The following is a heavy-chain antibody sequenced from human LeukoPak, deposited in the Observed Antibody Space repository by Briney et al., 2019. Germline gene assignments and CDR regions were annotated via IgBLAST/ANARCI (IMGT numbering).Heavy chain of an antibody. CDR1: GFTLGFYG. J-gene: IGHJ4*02. D-gene: IGHD5-18*01. CDR2: ISGSGSST. Sequence: PGGSLRLSCAASGFTLGFYGLGWVRQAPGKGLEWVSGISGSGSSTYYAESVKGRFTISRDNSKNTLYLEMKSLTVEDTALYYCAKYGGDIYGYAFDYWGQGTLVTVSS. CDR3: AKYGGDIYGYAFDY. V-gene: IGHV3-23*01.